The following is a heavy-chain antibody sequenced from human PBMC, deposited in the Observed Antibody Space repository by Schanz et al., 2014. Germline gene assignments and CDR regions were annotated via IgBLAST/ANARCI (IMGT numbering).Heavy chain of an antibody. D-gene: IGHD1-26*01. J-gene: IGHJ4*02. CDR2: IKEDGSVK. Sequence: EVQLVESGGGWVQPGGSLRLSCAASGFTFSSNSMNWVRQAPGKGLEWVANIKEDGSVKDYVDSVKGRFTISRDNAKNSLYLQMTSLRAEDTAVYYCARSRSGFYFDYWGQGTLVTVSS. V-gene: IGHV3-7*01. CDR3: ARSRSGFYFDY. CDR1: GFTFSSNS.